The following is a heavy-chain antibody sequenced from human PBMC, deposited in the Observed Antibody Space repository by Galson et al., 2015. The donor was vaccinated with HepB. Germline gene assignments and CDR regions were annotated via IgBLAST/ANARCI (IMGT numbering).Heavy chain of an antibody. J-gene: IGHJ4*02. CDR1: GYTFTSYD. D-gene: IGHD2-2*02. CDR2: MNPNSGNT. CDR3: ARGRRYCSSTSCYSPARY. V-gene: IGHV1-8*01. Sequence: SVKVSCKASGYTFTSYDINWVRQATGQGLEWMGWMNPNSGNTGYAQKFQGRVTMTRNTSISTAYMELSSLRSEDTAVYYCARGRRYCSSTSCYSPARYWGQGTLVTVSS.